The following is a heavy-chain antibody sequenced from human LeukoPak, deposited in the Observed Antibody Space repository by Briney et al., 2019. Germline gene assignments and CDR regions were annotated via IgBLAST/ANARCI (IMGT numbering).Heavy chain of an antibody. CDR2: IKYDGTST. J-gene: IGHJ4*02. V-gene: IGHV3-74*01. CDR1: GFTFTTYW. Sequence: GGSLRLSCAASGFTFTTYWMHWVRQIPGKGLVWVSRIKYDGTSTTYADSVKGRFTISRDNAKNTLYLQMNSLRAEDTAVYYCARGGQGAVDYWGQGTLVTVSS. D-gene: IGHD3-16*01. CDR3: ARGGQGAVDY.